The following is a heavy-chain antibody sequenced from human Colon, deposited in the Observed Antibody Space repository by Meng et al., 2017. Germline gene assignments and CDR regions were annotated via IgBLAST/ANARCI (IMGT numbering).Heavy chain of an antibody. D-gene: IGHD3-3*01. CDR2: INSSDGT. Sequence: EVHLGEFGVGLCKPVGSRGFSCAVSGFSVRSDFMIWVRQVPGKGLEWVSMINSSDGTFFADYVKGRFTVSTDNSKNTLYLQMNSLRIEDTAVYHCANRFVWGLGTLVTVSS. CDR3: ANRFV. V-gene: IGHV3-66*02. J-gene: IGHJ4*02. CDR1: GFSVRSDF.